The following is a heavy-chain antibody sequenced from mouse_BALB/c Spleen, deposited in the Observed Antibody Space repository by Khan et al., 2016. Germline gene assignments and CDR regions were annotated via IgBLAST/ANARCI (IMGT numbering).Heavy chain of an antibody. D-gene: IGHD1-1*01. Sequence: QVQLKESGPGLVAPSQSLSITCTVSGFSLTSYGVHWVRQPLGKGLEWLGVLWAGGSTNYNSALMSRLSISKDNSKSQVFLKMNSLQTDDTAMYYCARSSGGDYWGQGTSVTVSS. CDR1: GFSLTSYG. J-gene: IGHJ4*01. V-gene: IGHV2-9*02. CDR3: ARSSGGDY. CDR2: LWAGGST.